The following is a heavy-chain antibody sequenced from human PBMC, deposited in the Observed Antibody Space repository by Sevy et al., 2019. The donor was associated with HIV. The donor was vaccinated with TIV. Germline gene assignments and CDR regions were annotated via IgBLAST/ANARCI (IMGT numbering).Heavy chain of an antibody. CDR3: AKDIGPSNYDYVWGTYYFYGMDV. J-gene: IGHJ6*02. V-gene: IGHV3-23*01. CDR1: GFTFSSYA. Sequence: GGYLRLSCAASGFTFSSYAMSWVRQAPGKGLEWVSAISGSGGSTYYADSVKGRFTISRDNSKNTLYLQMNSLRAEDTALYYCAKDIGPSNYDYVWGTYYFYGMDVWGQGTTVTVSS. CDR2: ISGSGGST. D-gene: IGHD3-16*01.